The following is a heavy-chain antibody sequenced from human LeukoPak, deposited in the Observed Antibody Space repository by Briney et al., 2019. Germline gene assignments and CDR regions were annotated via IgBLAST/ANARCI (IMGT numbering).Heavy chain of an antibody. CDR1: GYTFTSYY. CDR3: ARAREKRGYSYGF. CDR2: INPSGGST. D-gene: IGHD5-18*01. J-gene: IGHJ4*02. V-gene: IGHV1-46*01. Sequence: ASVTVSCTASGYTFTSYYMHWVRQAPEQGLEWMGIINPSGGSTSYAQKFQGRVTMTRDTSTSTVYMELSSLRSEDTAVYYCARAREKRGYSYGFWGQGTLVTVSS.